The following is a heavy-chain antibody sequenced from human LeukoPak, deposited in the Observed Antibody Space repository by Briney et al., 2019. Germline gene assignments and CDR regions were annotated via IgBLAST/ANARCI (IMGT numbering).Heavy chain of an antibody. CDR3: ARVVYCPGGICQIFSFDT. CDR2: ISSSGSTV. V-gene: IGHV3-11*01. Sequence: GGSLRLSCAASGLTFSDYYVSWIRQTPGKGLEWLSYISSSGSTVFYADSVKGRFIISRDNAKNSLSLQMNSLRAEDTAVYYCARVVYCPGGICQIFSFDTWGQGTMVTVSS. J-gene: IGHJ3*02. D-gene: IGHD2-15*01. CDR1: GLTFSDYY.